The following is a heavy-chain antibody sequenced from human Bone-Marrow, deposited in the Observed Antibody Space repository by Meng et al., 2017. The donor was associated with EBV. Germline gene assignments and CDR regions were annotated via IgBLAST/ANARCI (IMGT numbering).Heavy chain of an antibody. V-gene: IGHV1-18*01. CDR3: ARDTATYYDILTGYYTDY. Sequence: QVQLVQSGAEVKKPGXSVKVPCKASGYTFTSYGISWGRQAPGQGLEWMGWISAYNGNTNYAQKLQGRVTMTTDTSTSTAYMELRSLRSDDTAVYYCARDTATYYDILTGYYTDYWGQGPLVTVSS. CDR1: GYTFTSYG. CDR2: ISAYNGNT. J-gene: IGHJ4*02. D-gene: IGHD3-9*01.